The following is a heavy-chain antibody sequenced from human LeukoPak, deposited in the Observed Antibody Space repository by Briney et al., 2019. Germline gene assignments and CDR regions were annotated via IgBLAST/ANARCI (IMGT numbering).Heavy chain of an antibody. CDR3: ARDSLFYDSSDHIDY. CDR1: GFTFSSYS. V-gene: IGHV3-21*01. Sequence: PGGSLRLSCAASGFTFSSYSMNWVRQAPGKGLEWVSSISSSSSYIYYADSVKGRFTISRDNAKNSLYLQMNSLRAEDTAVYYCARDSLFYDSSDHIDYWGQGTLVTVSS. CDR2: ISSSSSYI. D-gene: IGHD3-22*01. J-gene: IGHJ4*02.